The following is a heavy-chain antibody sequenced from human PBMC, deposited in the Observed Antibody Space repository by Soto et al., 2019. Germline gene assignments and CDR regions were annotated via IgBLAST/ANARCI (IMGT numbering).Heavy chain of an antibody. CDR3: ASLSIVGTGYAYYYYGMDV. J-gene: IGHJ6*02. D-gene: IGHD3-9*01. V-gene: IGHV4-34*01. Sequence: SETLSLTCAGYGGSFSGYYWSWIRQPPGKGLEWIGEINHSGSTTYNPSLKSRVTISVDTSKHQFSLKLSSVTAADTAVYYCASLSIVGTGYAYYYYGMDVWGQGTTVTSP. CDR2: INHSGST. CDR1: GGSFSGYY.